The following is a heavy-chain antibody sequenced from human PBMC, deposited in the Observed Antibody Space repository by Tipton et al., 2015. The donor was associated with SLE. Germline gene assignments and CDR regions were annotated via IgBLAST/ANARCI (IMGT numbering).Heavy chain of an antibody. CDR1: GGATNSSTYY. J-gene: IGHJ6*02. Sequence: LRLSCTVSGGATNSSTYYWSWIRQPAGKGLEWIGHIHTSGLINYNPSLKSRVTISLYTSKNLFSLKVTSVTAADTGVYYCARERGSSWSFDYYGLDVWGQGTTVTVSS. D-gene: IGHD6-13*01. V-gene: IGHV4-61*09. CDR2: IHTSGLI. CDR3: ARERGSSWSFDYYGLDV.